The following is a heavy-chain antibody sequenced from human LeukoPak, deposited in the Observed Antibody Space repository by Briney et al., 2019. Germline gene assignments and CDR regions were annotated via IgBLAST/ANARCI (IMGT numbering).Heavy chain of an antibody. CDR2: ISSSSSYI. CDR1: GFTFSSYS. CDR3: ARGILWFGELSYDY. V-gene: IGHV3-21*01. D-gene: IGHD3-10*01. J-gene: IGHJ4*02. Sequence: GGSLRLSCAASGFTFSSYSMNWVRQAPGKGLEWVSSISSSSSYIYYADSVKGRFTISRDNAKNSLYLQMNSLRAEDTAVYYCARGILWFGELSYDYWGQGTLVTVSS.